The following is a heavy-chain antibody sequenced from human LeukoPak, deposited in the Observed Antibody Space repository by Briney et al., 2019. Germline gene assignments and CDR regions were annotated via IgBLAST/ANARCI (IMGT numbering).Heavy chain of an antibody. Sequence: PSETLSLTCAVSGGSISSGGYSWSWIRQPPGKGLEWIGYIYHGGSTYYNPSLKSRVTISVDTSKNQFSLKLSSVTAADTAVYYCARGEVVTADKYYFDYWGQGTLVTVSS. CDR2: IYHGGST. V-gene: IGHV4-30-2*05. CDR3: ARGEVVTADKYYFDY. CDR1: GGSISSGGYS. J-gene: IGHJ4*02. D-gene: IGHD2-21*02.